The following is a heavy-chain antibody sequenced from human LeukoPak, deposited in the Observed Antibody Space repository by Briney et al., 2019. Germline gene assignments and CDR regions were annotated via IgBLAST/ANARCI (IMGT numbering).Heavy chain of an antibody. J-gene: IGHJ4*02. CDR1: GFTFSSYW. Sequence: PGGSLRLSCAASGFTFSSYWMHWVRQAPGKGLVWVSRIISDGSSTSYADSVKGRFTISRDNAKNTLYLQMNSLRAEDTAVYYCARSYYYDSSAFDYWGQGTLVTVSS. D-gene: IGHD3-22*01. CDR3: ARSYYYDSSAFDY. CDR2: IISDGSST. V-gene: IGHV3-74*01.